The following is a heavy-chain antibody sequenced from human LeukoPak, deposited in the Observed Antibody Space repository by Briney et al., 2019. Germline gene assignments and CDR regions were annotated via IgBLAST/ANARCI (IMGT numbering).Heavy chain of an antibody. J-gene: IGHJ4*02. CDR2: IYHSGST. Sequence: SETLSLTCAVSGGSISSGDYYWSWIRQPPGKGLEWIGYIYHSGSTYYNPSLKSRVIISVDTSKNQFSLKLSSVTAADTAVYYCARGPDSSGYYYFDYWGQGTLVTVAS. D-gene: IGHD3-22*01. CDR1: GGSISSGDYY. CDR3: ARGPDSSGYYYFDY. V-gene: IGHV4-30-4*01.